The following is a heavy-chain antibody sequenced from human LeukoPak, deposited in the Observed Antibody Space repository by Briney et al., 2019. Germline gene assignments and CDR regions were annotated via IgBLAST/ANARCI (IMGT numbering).Heavy chain of an antibody. CDR1: GYTFTGYY. CDR2: IYPGDSDT. J-gene: IGHJ4*02. CDR3: ARHLRATPFNY. Sequence: ASVKVSCKASGYTFTGYYLHWVRQMPGKGLEWMGIIYPGDSDTRYSPSFQGQVTISADKSISTAYLQWSSLKASDTAMYYCARHLRATPFNYWGQGTLVTVSS. V-gene: IGHV5-51*01. D-gene: IGHD5-12*01.